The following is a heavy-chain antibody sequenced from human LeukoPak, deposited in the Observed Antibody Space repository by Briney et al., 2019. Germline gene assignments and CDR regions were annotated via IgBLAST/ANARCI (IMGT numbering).Heavy chain of an antibody. CDR2: IYYSGST. CDR1: GGSISSYY. Sequence: SETLSLTCTVSGGSISSYYWSWIRQPPGKGLEWIGSIYYSGSTYYNPSLKSRVTISVDTSKNQFSLKLSSVTAADTAVYYCARHFGSSWTFDYWGQGTLVTVSS. CDR3: ARHFGSSWTFDY. D-gene: IGHD6-13*01. J-gene: IGHJ4*02. V-gene: IGHV4-59*05.